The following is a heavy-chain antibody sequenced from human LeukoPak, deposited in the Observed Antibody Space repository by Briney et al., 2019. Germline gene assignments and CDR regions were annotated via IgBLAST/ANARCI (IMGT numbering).Heavy chain of an antibody. CDR1: GYSIRSGDY. Sequence: SETLSLTCAVSGYSIRSGDYWSWIRQPPGKGLEWIGYIYYSGSTNYNPSLKSRVTISVDTSKNQFSLKLSSVTAADTAVYYCARHATGWLQPNFDYWGQGTLVTVSS. CDR2: IYYSGST. D-gene: IGHD5-24*01. V-gene: IGHV4-59*08. CDR3: ARHATGWLQPNFDY. J-gene: IGHJ4*02.